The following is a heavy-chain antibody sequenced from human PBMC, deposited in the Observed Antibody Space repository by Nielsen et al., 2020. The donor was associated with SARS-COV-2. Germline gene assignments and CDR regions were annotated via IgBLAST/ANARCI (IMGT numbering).Heavy chain of an antibody. D-gene: IGHD4-17*01. V-gene: IGHV5-51*01. CDR3: GLVSGDNYGDYYYYGMDV. CDR1: GYSFTSYW. J-gene: IGHJ6*02. Sequence: GESLKISCKGSGYSFTSYWIGWVRQMPGKGLEWMGIIYPGDSDTRYSPSFQGQVTISADKSISTAYLQWSSLKASDTAMYYCGLVSGDNYGDYYYYGMDVWGQGTTVTVSS. CDR2: IYPGDSDT.